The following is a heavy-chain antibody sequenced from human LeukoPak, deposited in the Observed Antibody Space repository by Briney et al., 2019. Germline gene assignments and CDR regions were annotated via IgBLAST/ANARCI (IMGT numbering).Heavy chain of an antibody. V-gene: IGHV3-74*01. CDR3: ARATSYNNYGMDV. Sequence: GGSLRLSCAASGFTFSNHWMHWVRQVPGKGLVWVSRINSDGSSTSYADSVKGRFTISRDNAKNTLYLQMNSLRAEDTAVHYCARATSYNNYGMDVWGQGTTVTVSS. D-gene: IGHD1-14*01. J-gene: IGHJ6*02. CDR1: GFTFSNHW. CDR2: INSDGSST.